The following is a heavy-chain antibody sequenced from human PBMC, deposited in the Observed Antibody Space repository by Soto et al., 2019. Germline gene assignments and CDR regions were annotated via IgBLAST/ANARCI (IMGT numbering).Heavy chain of an antibody. Sequence: GESLKLSCKGSGHRFTTYWIGWVRQMPGKGLEWMGIIYPGDSDTRYSPSFQGHITISADKSISTAYLQWSSLKASDTAFFYCAGLSLYSNSWEGYLDYGGKGILVTVSS. V-gene: IGHV5-51*01. D-gene: IGHD6-13*01. J-gene: IGHJ4*02. CDR3: AGLSLYSNSWEGYLDY. CDR1: GHRFTTYW. CDR2: IYPGDSDT.